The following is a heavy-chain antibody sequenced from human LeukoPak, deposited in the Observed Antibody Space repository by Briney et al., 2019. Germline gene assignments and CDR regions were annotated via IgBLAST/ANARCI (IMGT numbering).Heavy chain of an antibody. D-gene: IGHD6-13*01. V-gene: IGHV4-31*03. CDR1: GGSISSGGYY. CDR2: IYYGGST. CDR3: ARAFVAAAGTGANWFDP. J-gene: IGHJ5*02. Sequence: PSQTLSLTCTVSGGSISSGGYYWSWIRQHPGKGLEWIGYIYYGGSTYYNPSLKSRVTISVDTSKNQFSLKQSSVTAADTAVYYCARAFVAAAGTGANWFDPWGQGTLVTVSS.